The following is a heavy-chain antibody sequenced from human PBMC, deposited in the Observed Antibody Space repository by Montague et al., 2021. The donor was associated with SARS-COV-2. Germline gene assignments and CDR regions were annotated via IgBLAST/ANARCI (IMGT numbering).Heavy chain of an antibody. V-gene: IGHV4-4*02. D-gene: IGHD6-6*01. J-gene: IGHJ4*02. Sequence: ETLSLTCAVSGGSISSSNWCSWVRQPPGKGLEWIGEIYHSGSTNYNPSLKSRVTISVDKSKNQFSLKLSSVTAADTAVYYCARMALASSSSDFDYWGQGTLVTVSS. CDR3: ARMALASSSSDFDY. CDR1: GGSISSSNW. CDR2: IYHSGST.